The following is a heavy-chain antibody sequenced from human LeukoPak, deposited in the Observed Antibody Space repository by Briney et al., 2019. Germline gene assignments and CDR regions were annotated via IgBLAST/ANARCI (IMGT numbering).Heavy chain of an antibody. J-gene: IGHJ4*02. Sequence: SETLSLTCTVSGGSISNGDYYWGWIRQPPGKGLEWIGSIYYSGSTYYNPSLKSRVTISVDTSKNQFSLKLSSVTAADTAVYYCARVSNDYVWGSYRFDYFDYWGQGTLVTVSS. D-gene: IGHD3-16*02. CDR1: GGSISNGDYY. CDR2: IYYSGST. V-gene: IGHV4-39*07. CDR3: ARVSNDYVWGSYRFDYFDY.